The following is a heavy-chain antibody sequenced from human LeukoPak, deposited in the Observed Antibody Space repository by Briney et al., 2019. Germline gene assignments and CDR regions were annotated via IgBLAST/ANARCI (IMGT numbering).Heavy chain of an antibody. CDR2: MNPNSGNT. Sequence: GASVKVSCKASGYTFTSYDINWVRQATRQGLEWMGWMNPNSGNTGYAQKFQGRVTMTRNTSISTAYMELSSLRSEDTAVYYCARVRAYYGSGFDPWGQGTLVTVSS. D-gene: IGHD3-10*01. J-gene: IGHJ5*02. V-gene: IGHV1-8*01. CDR1: GYTFTSYD. CDR3: ARVRAYYGSGFDP.